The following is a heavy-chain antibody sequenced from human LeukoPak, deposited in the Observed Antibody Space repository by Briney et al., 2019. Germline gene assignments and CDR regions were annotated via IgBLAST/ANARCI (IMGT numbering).Heavy chain of an antibody. J-gene: IGHJ6*03. CDR3: ARVGPSSTSCKLHACYYMDV. CDR2: IKQDGSEK. V-gene: IGHV3-7*01. Sequence: GGSLRLSCAASGFTFSSYWMSWVRQAPGKGLEWAANIKQDGSEKYYVDSVKGRFTISRDNAKNSLYLQMNSLRAEDTAVYYCARVGPSSTSCKLHACYYMDVWGKGTTVTVSS. CDR1: GFTFSSYW. D-gene: IGHD2-2*01.